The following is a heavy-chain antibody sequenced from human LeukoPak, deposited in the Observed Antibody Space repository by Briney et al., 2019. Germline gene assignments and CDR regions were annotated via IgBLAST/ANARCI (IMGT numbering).Heavy chain of an antibody. CDR2: IYHSGST. D-gene: IGHD6-13*01. CDR3: ARRYWSSSWFFEGTFDP. Sequence: NPSETLSLTCTVSGGSISSGGYSWSWIRQPPGKGLEWIGYIYHSGSTYYNPSLKSRVTISVDRSKNQFSLKLSSVTAADTAVYYCARRYWSSSWFFEGTFDPWGQGTLVTVSS. J-gene: IGHJ5*02. V-gene: IGHV4-30-2*01. CDR1: GGSISSGGYS.